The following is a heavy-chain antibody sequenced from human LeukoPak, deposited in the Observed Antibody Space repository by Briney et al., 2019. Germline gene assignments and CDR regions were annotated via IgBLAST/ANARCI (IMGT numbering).Heavy chain of an antibody. J-gene: IGHJ5*02. Sequence: ASVKVSCKASGGTFSSYAISWVRQAPGQGLEWMGGIIPIFGTANYAQKFQGRVTITADKSTSTAYMELSSLRSEDTAVYYCARALRFTIFSWFDPWGQGTLVTVSS. D-gene: IGHD3-9*01. CDR3: ARALRFTIFSWFDP. V-gene: IGHV1-69*06. CDR2: IIPIFGTA. CDR1: GGTFSSYA.